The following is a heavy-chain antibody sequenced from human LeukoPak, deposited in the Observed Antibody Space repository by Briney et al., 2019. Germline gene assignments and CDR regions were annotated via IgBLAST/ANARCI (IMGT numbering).Heavy chain of an antibody. V-gene: IGHV1-18*01. CDR3: ARDRDYLDSSGFFDS. J-gene: IGHJ4*02. D-gene: IGHD3-22*01. CDR2: ISAYNGNT. Sequence: GASVKVSCKASGYTFTSYGISWVRQAPGQGLEWMGWISAYNGNTNYAQKLQGRVTMTRDTSISTAYMGLSRLRSDDTAVYYCARDRDYLDSSGFFDSWGQGTLLTVSS. CDR1: GYTFTSYG.